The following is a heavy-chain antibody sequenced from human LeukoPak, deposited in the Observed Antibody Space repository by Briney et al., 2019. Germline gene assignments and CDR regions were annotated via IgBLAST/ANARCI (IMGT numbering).Heavy chain of an antibody. D-gene: IGHD3-22*01. CDR2: IYYSGST. V-gene: IGHV4-30-4*01. J-gene: IGHJ4*02. CDR1: GGSISSGDYY. CDR3: AREARIRHYDSSGYGDY. Sequence: PSETLSLTCTVSGGSISSGDYYWSWIRQPPGKGLEWIGYIYYSGSTYYNPSLKSRVTISVDTSKNQFSLKLSSVTAADTAVYYCAREARIRHYDSSGYGDYWGQGTLVTVSS.